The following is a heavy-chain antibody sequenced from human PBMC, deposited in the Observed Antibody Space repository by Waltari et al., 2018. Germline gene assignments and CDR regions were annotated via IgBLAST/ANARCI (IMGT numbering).Heavy chain of an antibody. CDR3: ARTAARPRRGWFDP. D-gene: IGHD6-6*01. CDR1: GGSISSYY. Sequence: QVQLQESGPGLVKPSETLSLTCTVSGGSISSYYWSWIRQPPGKGLEWIGYIYYSGSTNYNPSLKSRVTISVDTSKNQFSLKLSSVTAADTAVYYCARTAARPRRGWFDPWGQGTLVTVSS. J-gene: IGHJ5*02. CDR2: IYYSGST. V-gene: IGHV4-59*01.